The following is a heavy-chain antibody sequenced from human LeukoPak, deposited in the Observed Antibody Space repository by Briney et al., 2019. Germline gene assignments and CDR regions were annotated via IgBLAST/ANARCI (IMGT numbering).Heavy chain of an antibody. Sequence: SETLSLTCTVSGGSISSSSYYWGWIRQPPGKGLEWIGSIYYSGSTYYNPSLKSRVTISVDTSKNQFSLKLSSVTAADTAVYYCARARYGSFDYWGQGTLVTVSS. V-gene: IGHV4-39*07. D-gene: IGHD5-18*01. J-gene: IGHJ4*02. CDR2: IYYSGST. CDR1: GGSISSSSYY. CDR3: ARARYGSFDY.